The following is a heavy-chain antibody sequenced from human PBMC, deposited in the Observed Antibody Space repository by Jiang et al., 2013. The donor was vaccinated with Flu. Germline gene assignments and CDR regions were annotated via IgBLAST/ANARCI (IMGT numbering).Heavy chain of an antibody. D-gene: IGHD6-6*01. J-gene: IGHJ4*02. CDR3: ARGRYSSSSGN. V-gene: IGHV1-2*02. Sequence: WVRQAPGQGLEWMGWINPNSGGTNYAQKFQGRVTMTRDTSISTAYMELSRLRSDDTAVYYCARGRYSSSSGNWGQGTLVTVSS. CDR2: INPNSGGT.